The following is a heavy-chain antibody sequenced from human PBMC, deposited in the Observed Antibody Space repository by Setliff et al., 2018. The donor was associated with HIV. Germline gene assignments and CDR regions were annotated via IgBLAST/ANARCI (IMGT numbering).Heavy chain of an antibody. CDR3: ARDRRHTYFDY. V-gene: IGHV7-4-1*02. CDR2: INTETGNP. CDR1: GYTFTSYA. J-gene: IGHJ4*02. Sequence: GASVKVSCKASGYTFTSYAMNWVRQAPGQGLEWTGWINTETGNPMYAQGFRGRLVFSLDTSVNTAYLQINSLKAEDTAMYYCARDRRHTYFDYWGQGTLVTVSS.